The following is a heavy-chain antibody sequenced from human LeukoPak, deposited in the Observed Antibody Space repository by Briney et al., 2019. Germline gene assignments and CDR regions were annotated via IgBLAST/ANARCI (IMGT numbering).Heavy chain of an antibody. V-gene: IGHV4-39*07. CDR1: GASINSIGYY. CDR3: ASVYDSSGYYPF. CDR2: INHSGST. Sequence: SETLSLTCSVSGASINSIGYYWGWIRQPPGKGLEWIGEINHSGSTNYNPSLKSRVTISVDTSKNQFSLKLSSVTAADTAVYYCASVYDSSGYYPFWGQETLVTVSS. J-gene: IGHJ4*02. D-gene: IGHD3-22*01.